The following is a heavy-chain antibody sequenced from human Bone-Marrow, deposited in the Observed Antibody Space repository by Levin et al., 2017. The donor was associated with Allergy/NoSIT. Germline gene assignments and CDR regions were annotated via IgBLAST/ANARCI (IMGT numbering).Heavy chain of an antibody. J-gene: IGHJ4*02. CDR2: IKGQTDGGTT. Sequence: PGESLKISCAASGFTFSKSWMHWVRQAPGKGLEWVGLIKGQTDGGTTDYAAPVEGRFTTTDYAAPVEGRFTIPRDDSKNTVFLQMDSLKPEDTGIYYCTTDGCDSDTCAGTPTPQFWGLGTLVTVSS. D-gene: IGHD3-22*01. V-gene: IGHV3-15*05. CDR1: GFTFSKSW. CDR3: TTDGCDSDTCAGTPTPQF.